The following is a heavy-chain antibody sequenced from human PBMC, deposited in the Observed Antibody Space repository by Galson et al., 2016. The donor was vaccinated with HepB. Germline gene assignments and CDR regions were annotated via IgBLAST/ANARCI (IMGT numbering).Heavy chain of an antibody. J-gene: IGHJ5*02. CDR1: GFTFSSYS. Sequence: SLRLSCAASGFTFSSYSMNWVRQAPGKGLEWVSYISSGRDTTYYADSVKGRFTISRDNPKNSLYLQMNSLRDEDTAVYYCARDSSSLSTPLWFDPWGQGTLVTVSS. CDR3: ARDSSSLSTPLWFDP. V-gene: IGHV3-48*02. D-gene: IGHD6-13*01. CDR2: ISSGRDTT.